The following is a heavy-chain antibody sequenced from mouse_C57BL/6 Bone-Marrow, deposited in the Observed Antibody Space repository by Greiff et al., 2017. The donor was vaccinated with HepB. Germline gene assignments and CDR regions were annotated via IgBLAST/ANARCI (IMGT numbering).Heavy chain of an antibody. CDR1: GYTFTGYW. CDR3: AVPYYSNYVAY. D-gene: IGHD2-5*01. CDR2: ILPGSGST. V-gene: IGHV1-9*01. J-gene: IGHJ3*01. Sequence: QVQLQQSGAELMKPGASVKLSCKATGYTFTGYWIEWVKQRPGHGLEWIGEILPGSGSTNYNEKFKGKATLTADTSSNTAYIQLSSLTTEDSAIYYCAVPYYSNYVAYWGQGTLVTVSA.